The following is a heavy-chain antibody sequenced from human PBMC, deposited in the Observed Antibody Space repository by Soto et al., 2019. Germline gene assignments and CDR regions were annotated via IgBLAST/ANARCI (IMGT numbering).Heavy chain of an antibody. J-gene: IGHJ6*02. Sequence: SVKVSCKASGGTFSSYAISWVRQAPGQGLEWMGGIIPIFGTANYAQKFQGRVTITADESTSTAYMELSSLRSEDTAVYYCARDQICSGGSYYSFGQDYYYYGMDVWGQGTTVTVSS. CDR2: IIPIFGTA. CDR3: ARDQICSGGSYYSFGQDYYYYGMDV. V-gene: IGHV1-69*13. CDR1: GGTFSSYA. D-gene: IGHD2-15*01.